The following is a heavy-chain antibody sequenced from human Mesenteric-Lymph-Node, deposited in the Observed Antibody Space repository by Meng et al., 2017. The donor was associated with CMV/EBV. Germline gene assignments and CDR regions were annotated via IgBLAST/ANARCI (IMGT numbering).Heavy chain of an antibody. V-gene: IGHV4-4*02. D-gene: IGHD6-13*01. Sequence: SETLSLTCAVSGGSISSSNWWSWVRQPPGKGLEWIGEIYHSGSTNYNPSLKSRVTISVDKSKNQFSLKLSSVTAADTAVYYCAREGIAAAGNGGFDAFDIWGQGTMVTVSS. CDR1: GGSISSSNW. J-gene: IGHJ3*02. CDR3: AREGIAAAGNGGFDAFDI. CDR2: IYHSGST.